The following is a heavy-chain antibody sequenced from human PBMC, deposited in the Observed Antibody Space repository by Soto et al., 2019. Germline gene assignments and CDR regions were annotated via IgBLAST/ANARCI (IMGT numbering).Heavy chain of an antibody. CDR2: IYPGDSDT. V-gene: IGHV5-51*01. Sequence: GESLKISCKGSGYSFTSYWIGWVRQMPGKGLEWMGIIYPGDSDTRYSPSFQGQVTISADKSISTAYLQWSSLKASDTAMYYCACGSSNPQLMGSPNNDAFDIWGQGTMVTVSS. CDR3: ACGSSNPQLMGSPNNDAFDI. J-gene: IGHJ3*02. CDR1: GYSFTSYW. D-gene: IGHD2-2*01.